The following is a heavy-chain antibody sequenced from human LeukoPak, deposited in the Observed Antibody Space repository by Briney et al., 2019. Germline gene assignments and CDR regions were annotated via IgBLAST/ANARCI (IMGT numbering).Heavy chain of an antibody. CDR3: AKGGYSSSWYVQVSPYYFDY. CDR2: ISYDGSNK. V-gene: IGHV3-30-3*01. D-gene: IGHD6-13*01. CDR1: GFTFSSYA. Sequence: GGSLRLSCAASGFTFSSYAMHWVRQAPGKGLEWVAVISYDGSNKYYADSVKGRFTISRDNSKNTLYLQMNSLRAEDTAVYYCAKGGYSSSWYVQVSPYYFDYWGQGTLVTVSS. J-gene: IGHJ4*02.